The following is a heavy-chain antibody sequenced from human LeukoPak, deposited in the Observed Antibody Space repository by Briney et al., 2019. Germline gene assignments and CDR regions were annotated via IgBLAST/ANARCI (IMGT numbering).Heavy chain of an antibody. Sequence: PGGSLRLSCAASEFTFSAHWMHWVRQVPGKGLVYTAYIDNDGTNTNYADSVKGRFTISRDNAKNTLYLQMNSLRVEDTAVYYCVRDRPHNCFDPWGQGTLVTVSS. V-gene: IGHV3-74*01. CDR2: IDNDGTNT. J-gene: IGHJ5*02. CDR3: VRDRPHNCFDP. CDR1: EFTFSAHW. D-gene: IGHD6-6*01.